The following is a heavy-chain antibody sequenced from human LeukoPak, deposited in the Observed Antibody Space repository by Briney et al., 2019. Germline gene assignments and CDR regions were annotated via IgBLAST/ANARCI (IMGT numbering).Heavy chain of an antibody. CDR3: ARERSSWGTGGWFDP. V-gene: IGHV1-2*02. CDR1: GYTFTGYY. Sequence: ASVKVSCKSSGYTFTGYYMHWVRQAPEQGLEWMGWINPNSGGTNYAQKFQGRVTMTRDPSISTAYMELSRLRSDDTAVYYCARERSSWGTGGWFDPWGQGTLVTVSS. J-gene: IGHJ5*02. D-gene: IGHD6-13*01. CDR2: INPNSGGT.